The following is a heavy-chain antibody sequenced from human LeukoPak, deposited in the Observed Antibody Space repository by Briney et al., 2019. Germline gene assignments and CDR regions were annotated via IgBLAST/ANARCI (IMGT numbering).Heavy chain of an antibody. D-gene: IGHD3-22*01. CDR1: GFTFSSYW. CDR2: IKQDGSEK. Sequence: GGSLRLSCAASGFTFSSYWMSWVRQAPGKGLEWVANIKQDGSEKYYVDSVKGRFTISRDNAKNSLYLQMNSLRAEDTAVYYCAKEVGGPSAYYYDSSGYPPLDYWGQGTLVTVSS. CDR3: AKEVGGPSAYYYDSSGYPPLDY. J-gene: IGHJ4*02. V-gene: IGHV3-7*01.